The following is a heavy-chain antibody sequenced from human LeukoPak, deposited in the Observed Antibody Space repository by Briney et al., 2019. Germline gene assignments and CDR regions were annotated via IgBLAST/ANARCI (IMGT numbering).Heavy chain of an antibody. J-gene: IGHJ5*02. Sequence: ASVKVSCKASGYTFTSYAMHWVRQAPGQRLEWMGWINAGNGNTKYSQKFQGRVTITRDTSASTAYMELSSLRSEDTAVYYCARGSNWNDEGGWFDPWGQGTLVTVS. CDR3: ARGSNWNDEGGWFDP. D-gene: IGHD1-1*01. CDR2: INAGNGNT. V-gene: IGHV1-3*01. CDR1: GYTFTSYA.